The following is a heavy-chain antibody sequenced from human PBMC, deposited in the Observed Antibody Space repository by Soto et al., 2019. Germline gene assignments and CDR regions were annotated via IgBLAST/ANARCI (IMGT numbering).Heavy chain of an antibody. Sequence: PGGSLRLSCAASGFTFSSYWMSWVRQAPGKGLEWVANIKQDGSEKYYVDSVKGRFTISRDNAKNSLYLQMNSLRAEDTAVYYCAGKLGYCISTSCPFYYYYGTDVWGQGTTVTVSS. CDR3: AGKLGYCISTSCPFYYYYGTDV. CDR1: GFTFSSYW. D-gene: IGHD2-2*01. V-gene: IGHV3-7*01. CDR2: IKQDGSEK. J-gene: IGHJ6*02.